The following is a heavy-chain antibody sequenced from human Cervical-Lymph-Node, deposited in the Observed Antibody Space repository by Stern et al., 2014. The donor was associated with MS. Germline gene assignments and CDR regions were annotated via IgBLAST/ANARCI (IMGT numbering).Heavy chain of an antibody. CDR3: ARGIPRMPSILSPFLYSFES. CDR1: GGTFKNYA. CDR2: IVPALSTA. V-gene: IGHV1-69*01. D-gene: IGHD3-3*02. J-gene: IGHJ4*02. Sequence: QVQLVQSGAEVKKPGSSVRVSCKASGGTFKNYAFAWVRQAPGQGLEWMGGIVPALSTANSAQEFQGRVTITADEATSTIYMELRSLRSEDTAVYYCARGIPRMPSILSPFLYSFESWGQGTQITVSS.